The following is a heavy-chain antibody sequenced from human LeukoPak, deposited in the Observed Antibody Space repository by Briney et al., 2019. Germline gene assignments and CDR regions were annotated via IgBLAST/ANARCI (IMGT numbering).Heavy chain of an antibody. CDR2: IYTSENT. D-gene: IGHD3-9*01. J-gene: IGHJ5*02. V-gene: IGHV4-61*09. CDR3: ARNKYDILTGYFRRNNWFDP. Sequence: SETLSLTCTVSGGSISSGNYYWSWIRQPAGKGLEWIGHIYTSENTNYNPSLKSRVTMSVDTSKNQFSLKLSSVTAADTAVYYCARNKYDILTGYFRRNNWFDPWGQGTLVTVSS. CDR1: GGSISSGNYY.